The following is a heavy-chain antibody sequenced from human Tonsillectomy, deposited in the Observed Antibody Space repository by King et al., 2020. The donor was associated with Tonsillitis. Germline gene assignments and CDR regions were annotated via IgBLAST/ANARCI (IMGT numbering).Heavy chain of an antibody. CDR2: ISSSSSYI. Sequence: VQLVESGGDLVKPGGSLRLSCAASGFTFSDYAMNWVRQAPGKGLEWVSSISSSSSYIYYADSMKGRFSISRDNAKNSLYLQRNSLRVEDTAVYYCASSRGDILTGYPLSPIDYWGQGTLVTVSS. D-gene: IGHD3-9*01. J-gene: IGHJ4*02. CDR3: ASSRGDILTGYPLSPIDY. V-gene: IGHV3-21*01. CDR1: GFTFSDYA.